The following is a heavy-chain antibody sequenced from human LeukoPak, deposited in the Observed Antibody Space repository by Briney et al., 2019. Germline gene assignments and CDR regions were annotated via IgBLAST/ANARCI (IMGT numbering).Heavy chain of an antibody. CDR1: GGSISSSSYY. V-gene: IGHV4-39*01. CDR3: ARQFRSVTAPFDP. Sequence: SETLSLTCTVSGGSISSSSYYWGWIRQPPGKGLEWIGSIYYSGSTYYNPSLKSRVTISVDTSKNQFSLKLSSVTAADTAVYYSARQFRSVTAPFDPWGQGTLVTVSS. J-gene: IGHJ5*02. D-gene: IGHD4-17*01. CDR2: IYYSGST.